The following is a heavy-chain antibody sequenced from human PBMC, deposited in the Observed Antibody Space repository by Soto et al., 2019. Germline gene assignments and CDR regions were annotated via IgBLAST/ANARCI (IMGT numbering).Heavy chain of an antibody. D-gene: IGHD3-22*01. CDR1: GYIFTAYG. J-gene: IGHJ4*02. CDR2: VSTNDDRT. Sequence: GASVKVSCKTSGYIFTAYGLAWLRQAPGQRPEWMGWVSTNDDRTNYAQKFQGRVTMTTDRSTTTTSMELRSLRPDDTAVYYCARELNTESSAYYSFAFWGQGTLVTVPS. V-gene: IGHV1-18*01. CDR3: ARELNTESSAYYSFAF.